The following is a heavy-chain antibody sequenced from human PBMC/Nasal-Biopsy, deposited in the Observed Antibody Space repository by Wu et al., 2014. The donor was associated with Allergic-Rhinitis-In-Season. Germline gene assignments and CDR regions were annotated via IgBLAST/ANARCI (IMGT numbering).Heavy chain of an antibody. D-gene: IGHD5-12*01. CDR2: IKSDGSST. J-gene: IGHJ2*01. Sequence: LRLSCAASGFTFSNYWMHWVRQVPGKGLMWLSRIKSDGSSTRYADSVRGRFTISRDNAKNSLYLQMNSLRAEDTAVYFCARDNSGSGYWYFDVWGRGTLVTV. V-gene: IGHV3-74*01. CDR1: GFTFSNYW. CDR3: ARDNSGSGYWYFDV.